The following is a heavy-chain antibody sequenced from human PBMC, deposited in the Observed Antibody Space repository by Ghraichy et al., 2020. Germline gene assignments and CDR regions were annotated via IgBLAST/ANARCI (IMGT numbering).Heavy chain of an antibody. J-gene: IGHJ5*02. CDR1: GGSISSYY. CDR3: ARAAWIRTGWFDP. CDR2: IYYSGST. Sequence: GSLSLTCTVSGGSISSYYWSWIRQPPGKGLEWIGYIYYSGSTNYNPSLKSRVTISVDTSKNQFSLKLSSVTAADTAVYYCARAAWIRTGWFDPWGQGTLVTVSS. D-gene: IGHD5-18*01. V-gene: IGHV4-59*01.